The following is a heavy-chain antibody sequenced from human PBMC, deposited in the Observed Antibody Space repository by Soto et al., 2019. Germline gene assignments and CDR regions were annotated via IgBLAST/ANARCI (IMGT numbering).Heavy chain of an antibody. CDR1: GFTVSSNY. CDR3: AREFYNSTDYFQYYFDY. D-gene: IGHD3-22*01. CDR2: IFTGDTT. J-gene: IGHJ4*02. V-gene: IGHV3-53*01. Sequence: PGGSLRLSCAASGFTVSSNYMSWVRQAPVKGLEWVSVIFTGDTTYYADSVKGRFTISRDSSKNTLYLQMNSLRAEDTAVYYCAREFYNSTDYFQYYFDYWGQGTLVTVSS.